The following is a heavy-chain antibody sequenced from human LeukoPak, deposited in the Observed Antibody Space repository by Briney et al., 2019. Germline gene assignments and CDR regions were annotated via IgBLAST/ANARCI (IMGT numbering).Heavy chain of an antibody. CDR2: IYSGFTT. D-gene: IGHD1-26*01. CDR1: GFTVSSNY. J-gene: IGHJ1*01. CDR3: ATGAPEGYYLNLQYFQY. V-gene: IGHV3-66*01. Sequence: GGSLRLSCAASGFTVSSNYMSWVRQAPGKGLEWVSVIYSGFTTDYADSVRDRFTISRDFSKNTLYLQMNSLRAEDTAVYYCATGAPEGYYLNLQYFQYWGQGTLVTVSS.